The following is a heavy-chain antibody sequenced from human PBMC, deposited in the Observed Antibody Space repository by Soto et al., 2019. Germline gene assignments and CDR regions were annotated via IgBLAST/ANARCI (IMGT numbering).Heavy chain of an antibody. CDR1: GDSIRSTYY. J-gene: IGHJ2*01. Sequence: QLQLQESGPGLVKPSETLSLTCVVSGDSIRSTYYWGWIRQPPGKGLEWIGSIYFNGNAYYNPSLESRVTMSVDTSMIQFSLNLSSVTAADTAVYYCTRLIFAHWYFDLWGRGTLVTVSS. D-gene: IGHD3-3*01. CDR2: IYFNGNA. V-gene: IGHV4-39*01. CDR3: TRLIFAHWYFDL.